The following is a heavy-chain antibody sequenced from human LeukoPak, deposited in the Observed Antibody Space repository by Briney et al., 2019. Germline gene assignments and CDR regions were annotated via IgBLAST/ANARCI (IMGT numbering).Heavy chain of an antibody. CDR3: AKVPPEVVAAYFDY. J-gene: IGHJ4*02. CDR1: GFTFSSYA. V-gene: IGHV3-23*01. CDR2: ISGSGDNS. Sequence: PGGSLRLSCAASGFTFSSYAMSWVRQAPWKGLEWVSGISGSGDNSYYADSVKGRFTISRDNSKNTLYLQMNSLRAEDTAVYYCAKVPPEVVAAYFDYWGQGTLVTVSS. D-gene: IGHD2-15*01.